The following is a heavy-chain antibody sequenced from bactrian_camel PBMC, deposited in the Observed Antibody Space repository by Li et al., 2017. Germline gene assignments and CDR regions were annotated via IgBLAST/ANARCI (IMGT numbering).Heavy chain of an antibody. V-gene: IGHV3S1*01. CDR3: VRDQYGGSWYETLGT. D-gene: IGHD6*01. Sequence: HVQLVESGGGLVQPGGSLRLSCAASGYTSSGYCMGWFRQAPGKEREAVAAIYTAGGSTYYADSVKGRFTISRDNAKITVYLQMNSLKPEDTAVYYCVRDQYGGSWYETLGTGARGPRSPSP. CDR2: IYTAGGST. J-gene: IGHJ4*01. CDR1: GYTSSGYC.